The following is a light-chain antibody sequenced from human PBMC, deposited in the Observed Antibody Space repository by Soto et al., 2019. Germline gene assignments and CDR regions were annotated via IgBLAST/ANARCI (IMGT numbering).Light chain of an antibody. CDR3: QQSFDFPPIT. CDR2: AAS. CDR1: QSISSY. Sequence: DIQMTQSPSSLSASVGDRVTITCRASQSISSYLNWYQQKPGKAPKLLIYAASTLQSGVPSRFSGSLSGTEFTLTISSLQPEDFATYYCQQSFDFPPITFGQGTRLEIK. J-gene: IGKJ5*01. V-gene: IGKV1-39*01.